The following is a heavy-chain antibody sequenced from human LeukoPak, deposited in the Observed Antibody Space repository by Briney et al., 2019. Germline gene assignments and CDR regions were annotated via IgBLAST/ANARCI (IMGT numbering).Heavy chain of an antibody. J-gene: IGHJ4*02. CDR3: ATQTITLVVVISPFDY. CDR1: GFTFNTYP. V-gene: IGHV3-30*02. CDR2: IQDDGAKT. Sequence: GGSLRLSCAASGFTFNTYPMHWVRQAPGKGLEWVALIQDDGAKTNYADSVRGRFTISRDNSRSTVYLQMNSLKPDDTAVYYYATQTITLVVVISPFDYWGQGALVTVSS. D-gene: IGHD3-22*01.